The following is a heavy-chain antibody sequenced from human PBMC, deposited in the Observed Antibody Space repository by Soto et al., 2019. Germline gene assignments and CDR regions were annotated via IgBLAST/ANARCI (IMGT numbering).Heavy chain of an antibody. CDR2: INSDGSSA. CDR1: GFTFRSHW. V-gene: IGHV3-74*01. D-gene: IGHD2-2*01. CDR3: ERGACNGTSCYVFDP. Sequence: GXSLRLCCLSSGFTFRSHWMHWFRQSPWKGLVWVSQINSDGSSANYADAVKGRFTFSRDNAKKTLYLQMNSLRAEDTAVYYCERGACNGTSCYVFDPWGPGTLVTVYS. J-gene: IGHJ5*02.